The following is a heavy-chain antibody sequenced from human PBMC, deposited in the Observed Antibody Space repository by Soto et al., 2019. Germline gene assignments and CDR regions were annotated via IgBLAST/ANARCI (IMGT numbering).Heavy chain of an antibody. D-gene: IGHD6-19*01. CDR1: GFTFSSYS. CDR3: ARALGSCLDY. V-gene: IGHV3-21*01. J-gene: IGHJ4*02. Sequence: GGSLRLSCAASGFTFSSYSMNWVRQAPGQGVEWVSSISSSSSYIDYAYSVKGRFTISRDNAKNSLYLQMNSLRAEDTAVYYCARALGSCLDYWGQGTLVTVSS. CDR2: ISSSSSYI.